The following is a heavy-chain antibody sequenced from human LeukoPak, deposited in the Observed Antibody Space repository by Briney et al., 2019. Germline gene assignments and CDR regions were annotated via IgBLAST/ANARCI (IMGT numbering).Heavy chain of an antibody. J-gene: IGHJ6*03. CDR3: ARKRGDHYYYYMDV. Sequence: PSETLSLTCAVYGGSFSGYYWSWIRQPPGKGLEWIGEINHSGSTNYNPSLKSRVTISVDTSKNQFSLKLSSVTAADTAVYYCARKRGDHYYYYMDVWGKGTTVTISS. V-gene: IGHV4-34*01. D-gene: IGHD2-21*02. CDR2: INHSGST. CDR1: GGSFSGYY.